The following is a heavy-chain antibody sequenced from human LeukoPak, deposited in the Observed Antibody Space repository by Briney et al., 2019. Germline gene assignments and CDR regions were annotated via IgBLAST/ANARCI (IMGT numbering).Heavy chain of an antibody. Sequence: ASVKVSCKASGYTFTGYYMHWVRQAPGQGLEWMGWINPNSGGTNYAQKFQGRVTMTRDTSISTAYMELSRLRSDDTAVYYCAREDTAMDHDAFDIWGQGTMVTVSS. J-gene: IGHJ3*02. CDR2: INPNSGGT. V-gene: IGHV1-2*02. CDR1: GYTFTGYY. D-gene: IGHD5-18*01. CDR3: AREDTAMDHDAFDI.